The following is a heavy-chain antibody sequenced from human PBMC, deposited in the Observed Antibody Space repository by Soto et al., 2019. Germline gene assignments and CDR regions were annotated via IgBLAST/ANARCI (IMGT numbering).Heavy chain of an antibody. V-gene: IGHV4-34*01. CDR3: ARRYGGNFDF. D-gene: IGHD1-26*01. J-gene: IGHJ4*02. CDR2: INHSGIT. Sequence: PSETLSLTCAVYGGSFSGYYWNWIRQPPGKGLEWIGEINHSGITNYNPSLKSRVTISLDTSKSQFSLKLSSVTAADTAVYYCARRYGGNFDFWGQGTLVTVSS. CDR1: GGSFSGYY.